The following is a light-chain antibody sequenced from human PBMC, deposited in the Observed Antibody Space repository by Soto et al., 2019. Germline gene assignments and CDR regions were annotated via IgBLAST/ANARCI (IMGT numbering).Light chain of an antibody. CDR2: DNS. V-gene: IGLV1-51*01. CDR3: GTWDSSLSAYV. CDR1: SSNIGNNY. J-gene: IGLJ1*01. Sequence: QSVLTQPPSVSAAPGQKVTISCSGRSSNIGNNYVSWYQQLPGTAPKLLIYDNSKRPSGIPDRFSGSKSGTSATLGITGLQTGDEADYYCGTWDSSLSAYVFGTGTKVTVL.